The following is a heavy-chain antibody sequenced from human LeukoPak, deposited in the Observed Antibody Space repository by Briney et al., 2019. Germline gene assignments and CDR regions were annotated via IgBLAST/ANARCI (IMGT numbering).Heavy chain of an antibody. CDR2: IYYSGST. V-gene: IGHV4-31*03. D-gene: IGHD3-10*01. J-gene: IGHJ4*02. CDR3: ARDRGDYLDY. Sequence: SETLSLTCTVSGGSISSGGSGGYYWSWVSQHPGKGLEWIGYIYYSGSTNYNPSLNSRVTISVDTSKNQFSLKLSSVTAADTAVYYCARDRGDYLDYWGQGTLVTVSS. CDR1: GGSISSGGSGGYY.